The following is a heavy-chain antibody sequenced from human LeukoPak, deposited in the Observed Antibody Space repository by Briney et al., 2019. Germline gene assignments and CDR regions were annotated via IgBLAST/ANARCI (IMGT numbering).Heavy chain of an antibody. V-gene: IGHV3-74*01. CDR2: VKSDGSNI. Sequence: GGSLRLSCEASGFTFSDYWMHWVRQAPGKGVVWVSRVKSDGSNINYADSVKGRFTISRDNAKNTLYLQMNSLRAEDTAVYYCARETSPFDYWGQGTLVTVSS. J-gene: IGHJ4*02. CDR3: ARETSPFDY. CDR1: GFTFSDYW.